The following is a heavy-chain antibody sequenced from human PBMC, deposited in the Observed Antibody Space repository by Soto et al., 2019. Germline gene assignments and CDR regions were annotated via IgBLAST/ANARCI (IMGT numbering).Heavy chain of an antibody. CDR2: IYPGDSDT. V-gene: IGHV5-51*03. J-gene: IGHJ6*02. D-gene: IGHD3-9*01. CDR3: ARGDYDILTGSYKSYYGMDV. Sequence: EVQLVQSGAEVKKPGESLKISCKGSGYSFSSYWIGWVRQMPGKGLEWMGIIYPGDSDTRYSPSFQGQVTISADKSINTAYLQWSRLKASDTAMYYCARGDYDILTGSYKSYYGMDVWGQGTTVTVSS. CDR1: GYSFSSYW.